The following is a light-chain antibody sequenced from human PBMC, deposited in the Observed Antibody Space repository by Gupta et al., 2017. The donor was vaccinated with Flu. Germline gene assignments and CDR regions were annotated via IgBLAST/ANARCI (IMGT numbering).Light chain of an antibody. Sequence: EIVMTQSPATLSVSTGERATISCRASQSISNDLAWYQQKPGQAPRLLIYGASNRATGTPARFSGTGSGTEFTLIISSLQSEDFAVYYCQQSSNWPRTFGQGTKMEIK. V-gene: IGKV3-15*01. CDR3: QQSSNWPRT. CDR2: GAS. CDR1: QSISND. J-gene: IGKJ1*01.